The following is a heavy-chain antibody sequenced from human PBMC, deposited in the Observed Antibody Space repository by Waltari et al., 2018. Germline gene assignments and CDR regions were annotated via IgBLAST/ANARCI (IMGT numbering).Heavy chain of an antibody. CDR3: AGGRAAAGIDY. CDR2: ISYSGST. CDR1: GGSLSSSSYY. J-gene: IGHJ4*02. D-gene: IGHD6-13*01. Sequence: QLQLQESGPGLVKPSETLSLTCTVSGGSLSSSSYYWGWVRQPPGKGLEWIGGISYSGSTYYNPALKSRVTISVDTSKNQFSLKLSSVAAADTAVYYCAGGRAAAGIDYWGQGTLVTVSS. V-gene: IGHV4-39*01.